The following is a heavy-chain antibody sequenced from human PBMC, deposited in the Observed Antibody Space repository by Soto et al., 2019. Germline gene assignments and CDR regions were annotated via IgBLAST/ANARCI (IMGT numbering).Heavy chain of an antibody. D-gene: IGHD3-22*01. J-gene: IGHJ4*02. V-gene: IGHV3-23*01. Sequence: GGSLRLSCAASGFTFSSYAMSWFRQAPGKGLEWVSAISGSGGSTYYADSVKGRFTISRDNSKNTLYLQMNSLRAEDTAVYYCAAPAGRYYYDSSGLFDYWGQGTLVTVSS. CDR2: ISGSGGST. CDR3: AAPAGRYYYDSSGLFDY. CDR1: GFTFSSYA.